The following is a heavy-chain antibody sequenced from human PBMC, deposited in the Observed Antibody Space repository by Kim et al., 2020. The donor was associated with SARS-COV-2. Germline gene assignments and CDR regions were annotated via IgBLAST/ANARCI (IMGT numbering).Heavy chain of an antibody. CDR2: IYYSGST. Sequence: SETLSLTCTVSGGSISSSSYYWGWIRQPPGKGLEWIGSIYYSGSTYYNPSLKSRVTISVDTSKNQFSLKLSSVTAADTAVYYCARQLSGSYYLWYFDLWGRGTLVTVSS. J-gene: IGHJ2*01. V-gene: IGHV4-39*01. CDR1: GGSISSSSYY. D-gene: IGHD3-10*01. CDR3: ARQLSGSYYLWYFDL.